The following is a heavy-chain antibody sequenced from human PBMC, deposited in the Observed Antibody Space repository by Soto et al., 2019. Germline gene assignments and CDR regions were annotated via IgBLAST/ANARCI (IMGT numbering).Heavy chain of an antibody. CDR1: GFTFSSYA. D-gene: IGHD4-4*01. CDR3: AKDESRRNRRYFDL. J-gene: IGHJ2*01. Sequence: EVQLLESGGGLVQPGGSLRLSCAASGFTFSSYAMYWVRQAPGKGLEWVSVISGSGGSTYYAGSVKGRFTISRDNSKSTLFLQMNSLRAEDTAVYYCAKDESRRNRRYFDLWGRGTLVTVSS. CDR2: ISGSGGST. V-gene: IGHV3-23*01.